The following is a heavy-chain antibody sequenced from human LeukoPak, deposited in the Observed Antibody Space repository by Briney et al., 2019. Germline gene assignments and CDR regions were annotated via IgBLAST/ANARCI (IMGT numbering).Heavy chain of an antibody. J-gene: IGHJ5*02. CDR1: GFTVSSNY. CDR3: AREDRMSRVDP. D-gene: IGHD2-15*01. V-gene: IGHV3-53*04. Sequence: GGSLRLSCAASGFTVSSNYMSWVRQAPGKGLEWVSVIYSGGSTYYADSVKGRFTISRHNSKNTLHLQMNSLRAEDTAVYYCAREDRMSRVDPWGQGTLVTVSS. CDR2: IYSGGST.